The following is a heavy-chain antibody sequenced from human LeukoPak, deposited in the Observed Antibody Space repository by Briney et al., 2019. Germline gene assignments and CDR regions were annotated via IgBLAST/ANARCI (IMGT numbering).Heavy chain of an antibody. Sequence: SETLSLTCAVYIGSFSDHYWTWIRQSPEKGLEWIGEINHRGSTNYNPSLKSRVTMSVDTSKNQFSLKLNSVTAADTAVYYCVRGRVDIADHWGQGTPVTVSS. CDR1: IGSFSDHY. J-gene: IGHJ4*02. D-gene: IGHD5-12*01. CDR2: INHRGST. CDR3: VRGRVDIADH. V-gene: IGHV4-34*01.